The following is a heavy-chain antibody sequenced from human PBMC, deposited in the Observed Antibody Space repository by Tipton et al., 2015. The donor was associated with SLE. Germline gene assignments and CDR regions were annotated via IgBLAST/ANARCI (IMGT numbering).Heavy chain of an antibody. Sequence: TLSLTCTVSGGSISSYYWSWIRQPPGKGLEWIGYIYYSGSTNYNPSLKSRVTISVDTSRNQFSLNLNSLTAADTAVYFCARTSLGFNFWTGAPFDPWGQGTPVTVSS. J-gene: IGHJ5*02. CDR3: ARTSLGFNFWTGAPFDP. CDR1: GGSISSYY. V-gene: IGHV4-59*01. D-gene: IGHD3/OR15-3a*01. CDR2: IYYSGST.